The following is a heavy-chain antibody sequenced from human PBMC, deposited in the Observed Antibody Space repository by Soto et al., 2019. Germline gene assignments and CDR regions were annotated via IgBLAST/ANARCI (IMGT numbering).Heavy chain of an antibody. CDR3: AIRPGGYCSGGSCYGRAFDI. Sequence: GASVKVSCKASGSTFSNYFINWVRQAPGQGLEWMGGIIPIFDTPNYAQKFHGRVTITADESTSTAYMELSSLRSEDTAVYYCAIRPGGYCSGGSCYGRAFDIWGPGTLVTISS. D-gene: IGHD2-15*01. V-gene: IGHV1-69*13. J-gene: IGHJ3*02. CDR1: GSTFSNYF. CDR2: IIPIFDTP.